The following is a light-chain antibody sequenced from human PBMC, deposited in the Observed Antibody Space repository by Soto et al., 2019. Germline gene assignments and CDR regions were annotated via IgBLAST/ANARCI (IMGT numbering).Light chain of an antibody. CDR3: QQYTNWPPFT. J-gene: IGKJ2*01. Sequence: EVVLTQSPAILSVSPGEGASLSCRASQNVGTSLAWYQQKSGQAPRLLIYGASTRAAGVPARFSGSASGTEYTRTITSLQSEDFALYYCQQYTNWPPFTFGQGTRLEIK. V-gene: IGKV3-15*01. CDR1: QNVGTS. CDR2: GAS.